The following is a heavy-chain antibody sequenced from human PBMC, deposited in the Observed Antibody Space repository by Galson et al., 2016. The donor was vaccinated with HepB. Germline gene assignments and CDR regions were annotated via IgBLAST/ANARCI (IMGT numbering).Heavy chain of an antibody. CDR2: ISDTGTTK. J-gene: IGHJ6*02. CDR3: ARWGPAEAAATNYYYFGMVV. D-gene: IGHD6-13*01. CDR1: GFRVIDEE. V-gene: IGHV3-11*01. Sequence: SLRLSCAASGFRVIDEEMVWVRQAPGMGLQWVSYISDTGTTKYYADSVKGRFTISRDYAKNSVSLQMNSLSHDDTGLYYCARWGPAEAAATNYYYFGMVVWGRGTMVIVSS.